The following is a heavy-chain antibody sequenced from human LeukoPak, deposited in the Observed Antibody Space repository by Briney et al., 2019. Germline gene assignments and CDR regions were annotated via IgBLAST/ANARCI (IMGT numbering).Heavy chain of an antibody. CDR2: IRYDGSNK. V-gene: IGHV3-30*02. CDR1: GFTFSTYG. CDR3: AKVEMTTSPGGIDY. D-gene: IGHD5-24*01. J-gene: IGHJ4*02. Sequence: GGSLRLSCAASGFTFSTYGMHWVRQAPGKGLEWVTVIRYDGSNKYYADSVKGRFAISRDNSKNTLSLQMKSLRVEDTAMYYCAKVEMTTSPGGIDYWGQGTLVTVSS.